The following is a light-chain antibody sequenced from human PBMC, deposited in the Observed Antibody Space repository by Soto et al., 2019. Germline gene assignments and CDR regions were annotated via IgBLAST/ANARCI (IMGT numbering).Light chain of an antibody. CDR3: QQYNNRWT. CDR2: KAS. V-gene: IGKV1-5*03. CDR1: QSISVW. Sequence: DIQMTQSASTLSASVGDRVTITCRASQSISVWLAWFQQKPGNTPKLLIYKASTLESGVPSRFSGSGSGTEFTLTISSLQPDDSATYYCQQYNNRWTFGQGTKVEI. J-gene: IGKJ1*01.